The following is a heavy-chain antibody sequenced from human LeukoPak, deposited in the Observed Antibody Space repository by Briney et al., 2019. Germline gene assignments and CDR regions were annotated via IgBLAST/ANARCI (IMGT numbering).Heavy chain of an antibody. CDR3: AKDEGLVRGVIYYYYGMDV. Sequence: PGRSLRLSCAASGFTFSSYGMDWVRQAPGKGLEWVAVISYDGSNKYYADSVKGRFTISRDNSKNTLYLQMNSLRAEDTAVYYCAKDEGLVRGVIYYYYGMDVWGKGTTVTVSS. D-gene: IGHD3-10*01. CDR1: GFTFSSYG. J-gene: IGHJ6*04. CDR2: ISYDGSNK. V-gene: IGHV3-30*18.